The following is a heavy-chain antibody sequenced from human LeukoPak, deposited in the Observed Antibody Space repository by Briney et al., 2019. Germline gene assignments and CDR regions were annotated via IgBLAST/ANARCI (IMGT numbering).Heavy chain of an antibody. CDR3: ARDPTNTSGRYAHFDS. D-gene: IGHD6-19*01. J-gene: IGHJ4*02. Sequence: GASVKVSCKASGYTFNHHGITWVRQAPGQGLEWMGWISCYNGDTHYAQNLQGRVTMTTDTATSTAYMELRSLTSDDTAVYYCARDPTNTSGRYAHFDSSGQGTLVTVSS. V-gene: IGHV1-18*01. CDR2: ISCYNGDT. CDR1: GYTFNHHG.